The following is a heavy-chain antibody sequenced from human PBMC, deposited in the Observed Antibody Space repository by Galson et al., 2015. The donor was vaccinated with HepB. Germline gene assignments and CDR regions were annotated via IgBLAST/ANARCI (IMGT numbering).Heavy chain of an antibody. CDR3: ARNRIAVAGGDAFDI. D-gene: IGHD6-19*01. CDR1: GFTFSSYS. CDR2: ISSSSSYI. Sequence: LRLSCAASGFTFSSYSMNWVRQAPGKGLEWVSSISSSSSYIYYADSVKGRFTISRDNAKNSLYLQMNSLRAEDTAVYYCARNRIAVAGGDAFDIWGQGTMVTVSS. V-gene: IGHV3-21*01. J-gene: IGHJ3*02.